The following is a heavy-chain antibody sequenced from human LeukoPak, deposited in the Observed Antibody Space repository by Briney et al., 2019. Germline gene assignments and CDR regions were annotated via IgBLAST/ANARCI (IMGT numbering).Heavy chain of an antibody. V-gene: IGHV4-59*01. CDR2: IYYSGST. D-gene: IGHD6-13*01. J-gene: IGHJ4*02. Sequence: PSETLSLTCTVSGGSIKNYYWSWIRQSPGKGLEWLGYIYYSGSTNYNPSLKSRITISVDTPKNQFSLKLSSVTAADTAVYYCARWGEAAAGIYYWGKGTLVTVSS. CDR3: ARWGEAAAGIYY. CDR1: GGSIKNYY.